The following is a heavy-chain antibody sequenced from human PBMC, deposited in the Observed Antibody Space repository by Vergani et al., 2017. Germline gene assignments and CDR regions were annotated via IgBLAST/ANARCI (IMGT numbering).Heavy chain of an antibody. D-gene: IGHD1-1*01. J-gene: IGHJ6*03. CDR3: AGVAAQQPPYYYYYMDV. CDR2: IYYSGST. Sequence: QVQLQESGPGLVKPSETLSLTCTVSGGSISSYYWSWIRQPPGKGLEWIGYIYYSGSTNYNPSLKSRVTISVDTSKNQFSLKLSSVTAADTAVYYCAGVAAQQPPYYYYYMDVWGKGTTVTVSS. V-gene: IGHV4-59*01. CDR1: GGSISSYY.